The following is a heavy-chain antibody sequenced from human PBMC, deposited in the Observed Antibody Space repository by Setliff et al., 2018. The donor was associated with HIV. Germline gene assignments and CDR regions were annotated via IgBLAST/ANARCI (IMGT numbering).Heavy chain of an antibody. D-gene: IGHD3-10*01. CDR1: SGSISSSTYY. V-gene: IGHV4-39*07. CDR3: ARLKSGSLGGFVDY. CDR2: IYYSGST. Sequence: SETLSLTCTVSSGSISSSTYYWGWNRQPPGKGPEWMWSIYYSGSTYYNPSLKSRVTISLDTSKNQFSLNLSTVTAADTAVYYCARLKSGSLGGFVDYWGQGTLVTVSS. J-gene: IGHJ4*02.